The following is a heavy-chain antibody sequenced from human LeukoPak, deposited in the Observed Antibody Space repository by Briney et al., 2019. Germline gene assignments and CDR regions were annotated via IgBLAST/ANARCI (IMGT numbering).Heavy chain of an antibody. D-gene: IGHD2-2*01. CDR1: GFTFSSYA. CDR3: ASRAGYCSSTSCYSGY. Sequence: GGSLRLSCAASGFTFSSYAMSWVRQAPGKGLEWVSSISSSSSYIYYADSVKGRFTISRDNAKTSLYLQMNSLRAEDTAVYYCASRAGYCSSTSCYSGYWGQGTLVTVSS. J-gene: IGHJ4*02. CDR2: ISSSSSYI. V-gene: IGHV3-21*01.